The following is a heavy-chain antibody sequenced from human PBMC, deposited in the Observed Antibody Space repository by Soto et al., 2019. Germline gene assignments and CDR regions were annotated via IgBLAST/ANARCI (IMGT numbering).Heavy chain of an antibody. CDR1: GGSISSYY. CDR3: ARDSGYEFDY. J-gene: IGHJ4*02. V-gene: IGHV4-59*01. Sequence: SETLSLTCTVSGGSISSYYWSWIRQPPGKGLEWIGYIYYIGSTNYNPSLKSRVTISVDTSKNQFSLKLSSVTAADTAVYYCARDSGYEFDYWGQGTLVTVSS. CDR2: IYYIGST. D-gene: IGHD5-12*01.